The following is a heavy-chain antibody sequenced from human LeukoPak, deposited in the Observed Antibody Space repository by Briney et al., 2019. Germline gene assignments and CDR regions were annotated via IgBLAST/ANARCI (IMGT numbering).Heavy chain of an antibody. D-gene: IGHD2-15*01. Sequence: PGRSLTLSCAASGFTFSSYSMNWVRQAPGRGLEWVSSIRSSSSYIYYADSVKGRFTISRHNAKNSLYLQMNSLRAEDTAVYYCATSMVVAAGPYYYYGMDVWGQGTTVTVSS. CDR1: GFTFSSYS. CDR3: ATSMVVAAGPYYYYGMDV. CDR2: IRSSSSYI. J-gene: IGHJ6*02. V-gene: IGHV3-21*01.